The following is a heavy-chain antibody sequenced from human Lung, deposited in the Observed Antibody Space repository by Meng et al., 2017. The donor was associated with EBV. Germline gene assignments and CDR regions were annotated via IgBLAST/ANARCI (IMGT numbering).Heavy chain of an antibody. CDR2: INYSGIT. CDR1: GRSFSSSY. CDR3: ARGGTSSAPFDY. V-gene: IGHV4-34*01. J-gene: IGHJ4*01. D-gene: IGHD2-2*01. Sequence: QVRLHEGGAGLLKPSETLSLTCGVSGRSFSSSYWSWIRQPPGKGLEWIGQINYSGITNYNPSLKSRVTISVDTSKNQFSLSLNSVTAADTAVYYCARGGTSSAPFDYWGRGTLVTVSS.